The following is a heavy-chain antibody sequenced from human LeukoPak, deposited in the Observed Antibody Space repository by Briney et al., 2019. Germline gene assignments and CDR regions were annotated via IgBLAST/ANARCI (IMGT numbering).Heavy chain of an antibody. CDR1: GYTFTGYY. CDR2: INPNSGGT. CDR3: ARGEKTPDYYYYYGMDV. V-gene: IGHV1-2*04. Sequence: ASVKVSCKASGYTFTGYYMHWVRQAPGQGLEWMGWINPNSGGTNYARKFQGWVTMTRDTSISTAYMELSRLRSDDTAVYYCARGEKTPDYYYYYGMDVWGKGTTVTVSS. J-gene: IGHJ6*04.